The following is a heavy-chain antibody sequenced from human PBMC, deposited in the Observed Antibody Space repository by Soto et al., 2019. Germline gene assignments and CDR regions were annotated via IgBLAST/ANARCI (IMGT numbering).Heavy chain of an antibody. V-gene: IGHV4-39*01. CDR2: IHYSGSA. CDR3: ARADELGVVPPFRDY. D-gene: IGHD3-3*01. CDR1: GGSISSGHYH. Sequence: PSETLCLTCTVSGGSISSGHYHWGWIRQPPGKGLEWIASIHYSGSAHYNPSLKSRVTISVDTSKSQFSLRLSSLTAADTAVYYCARADELGVVPPFRDYWGRGTLVTVSS. J-gene: IGHJ4*01.